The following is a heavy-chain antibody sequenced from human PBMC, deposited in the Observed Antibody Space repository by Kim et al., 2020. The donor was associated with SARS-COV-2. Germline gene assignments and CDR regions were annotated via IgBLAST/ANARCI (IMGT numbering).Heavy chain of an antibody. Sequence: SQKFQGRVSFTGDTSATTVYMELSSLRSEDTAVYYCVRDGGYAYGSTLFDYWGQGTLVTVSS. J-gene: IGHJ4*02. V-gene: IGHV1-3*01. D-gene: IGHD5-18*01. CDR3: VRDGGYAYGSTLFDY.